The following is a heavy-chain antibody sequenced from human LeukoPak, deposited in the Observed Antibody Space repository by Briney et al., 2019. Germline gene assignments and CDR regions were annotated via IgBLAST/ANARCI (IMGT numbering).Heavy chain of an antibody. D-gene: IGHD1-26*01. CDR2: IYYSGST. CDR1: GGSISSSSYY. CDR3: ARRPWELRIFDY. J-gene: IGHJ4*02. V-gene: IGHV4-39*01. Sequence: PSETLSLTCTVSGGSISSSSYYWGWIRQPPGKGLEWIGSIYYSGSTYYNPSLKSRVTISVDTSKNQFSLKLSSVTAADTAVYYCARRPWELRIFDYWGQGTLVTVSS.